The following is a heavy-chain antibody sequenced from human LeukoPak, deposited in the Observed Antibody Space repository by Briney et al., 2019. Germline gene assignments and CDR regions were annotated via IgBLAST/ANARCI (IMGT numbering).Heavy chain of an antibody. V-gene: IGHV3-23*01. J-gene: IGHJ4*02. CDR2: ISASGGST. D-gene: IGHD3-16*02. CDR1: GFTFSTYA. CDR3: AAVRLGELSTIDS. Sequence: PGGSLRLSCAASGFTFSTYAMTWVRQAPGKGLEWVSGISASGGSTYYADSVKGRFTISRDNSKNTLYLQMNSPGAEDTAVYYCAAVRLGELSTIDSWGQGTLVTVSS.